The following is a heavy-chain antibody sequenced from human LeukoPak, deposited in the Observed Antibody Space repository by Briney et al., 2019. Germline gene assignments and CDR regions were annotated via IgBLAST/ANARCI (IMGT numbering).Heavy chain of an antibody. D-gene: IGHD4-17*01. CDR1: GYTFTSYG. V-gene: IGHV1-24*01. CDR3: ATSYGDYVS. CDR2: FDPEDGET. Sequence: GASVKVSCKASGYTFTSYGISWVRQAPGKGLEWMGGFDPEDGETIYAQKFQGRVTMTEDTSTDTAYMELSSLRSEDTAVYYCATSYGDYVSWGQGTLVTVSS. J-gene: IGHJ4*02.